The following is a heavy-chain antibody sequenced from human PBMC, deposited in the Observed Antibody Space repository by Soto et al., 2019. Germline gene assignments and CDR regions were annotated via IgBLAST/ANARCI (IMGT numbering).Heavy chain of an antibody. CDR3: ARLPYDILTGYYYSMDV. CDR1: GSSISSSSYY. J-gene: IGHJ6*02. Sequence: SETLSLTCTVSGSSISSSSYYWGWIRQPPGKGLEWIGSIYYSGSTYYNPSLKSRVTISVDTSKNQFSLKLSSVTAADTAVYYCARLPYDILTGYYYSMDVWGQGTTVTVSS. D-gene: IGHD3-9*01. CDR2: IYYSGST. V-gene: IGHV4-39*01.